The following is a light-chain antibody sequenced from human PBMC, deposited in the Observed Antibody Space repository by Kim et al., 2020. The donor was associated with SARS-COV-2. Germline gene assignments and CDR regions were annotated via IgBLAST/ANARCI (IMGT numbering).Light chain of an antibody. V-gene: IGKV3-11*01. CDR3: QQRSL. CDR1: QSVSSY. Sequence: STLSLSPVERATLSCRASQSVSSYLAWYQQKPGQAPRLLIYDASNRATGIPARFSGSGSGTDFTLTISSLEPEDFAVYYCQQRSLFGGGSKVDIK. J-gene: IGKJ4*01. CDR2: DAS.